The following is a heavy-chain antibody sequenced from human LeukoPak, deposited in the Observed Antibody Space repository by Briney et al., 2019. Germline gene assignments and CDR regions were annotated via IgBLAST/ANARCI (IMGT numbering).Heavy chain of an antibody. J-gene: IGHJ4*02. CDR1: GYTFTSYY. Sequence: GSVTVSCKASGYTFTSYYMHWVGQAPGKGVEGMGIINPSGGSTNYAQKFQGRVTMTRDTSTSTVYMELSSLRSEDTAVYYCARPLTKGSVSPLRYWGQGTLVTVSS. CDR3: ARPLTKGSVSPLRY. CDR2: INPSGGST. D-gene: IGHD6-25*01. V-gene: IGHV1-46*01.